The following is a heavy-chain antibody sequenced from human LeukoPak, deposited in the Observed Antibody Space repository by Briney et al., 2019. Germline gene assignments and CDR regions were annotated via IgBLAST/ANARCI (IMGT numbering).Heavy chain of an antibody. CDR2: ISYDGSNK. CDR3: ARDYYDSSGYYPLGYFAY. V-gene: IGHV3-30-3*01. D-gene: IGHD3-22*01. J-gene: IGHJ4*02. CDR1: GFTFSSYA. Sequence: GGSLRLSCAASGFTFSSYAMHWVRQAPVKGLEWVAVISYDGSNKYYADSVKGRFTISRDNSKNTLYLQMNSLRAEDTAVYYCARDYYDSSGYYPLGYFAYWGQGTLVTVSS.